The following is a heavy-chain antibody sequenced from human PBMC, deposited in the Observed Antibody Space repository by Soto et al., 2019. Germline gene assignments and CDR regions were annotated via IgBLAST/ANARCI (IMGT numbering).Heavy chain of an antibody. J-gene: IGHJ4*02. Sequence: ESLKISCKGSGYSFSTYWIAWVRQMPGKGLEWMGIIFPGDSETRYSPSFQGQVTISADKSISTAYLQWTSLKSSDSAIYYCARQGRGGYWGQGTMVTVSA. CDR2: IFPGDSET. CDR3: ARQGRGGY. V-gene: IGHV5-51*01. CDR1: GYSFSTYW.